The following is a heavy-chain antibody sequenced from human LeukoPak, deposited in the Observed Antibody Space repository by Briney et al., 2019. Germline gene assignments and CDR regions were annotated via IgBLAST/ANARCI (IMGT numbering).Heavy chain of an antibody. J-gene: IGHJ5*02. CDR3: ACRDFTSTRPGP. D-gene: IGHD2-2*01. CDR2: IYPGDSRT. V-gene: IGHV5-51*03. Sequence: PGESLKISCEGFGYTFTNYWIGWVRQMPGKGLEWMGVIYPGDSRTRYSPSFQGQVTISADKSINTAYLHWNSLKASDPAIYYCACRDFTSTRPGPWGQGTLVTVSS. CDR1: GYTFTNYW.